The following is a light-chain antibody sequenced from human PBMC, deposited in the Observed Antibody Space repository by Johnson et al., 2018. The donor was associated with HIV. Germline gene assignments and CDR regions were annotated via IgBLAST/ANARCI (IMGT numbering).Light chain of an antibody. CDR1: YSNIGNNY. Sequence: VLTQPPSVSAAPGQKVTISCSGSYSNIGNNYVSWYQQVPGTAPKLLIYDNDKRPSGIPDRFSASKSGTSATLGITGLQTGDEADYYCGTWDSSLSAGVFGTGTKVTVL. CDR3: GTWDSSLSAGV. J-gene: IGLJ1*01. V-gene: IGLV1-51*01. CDR2: DND.